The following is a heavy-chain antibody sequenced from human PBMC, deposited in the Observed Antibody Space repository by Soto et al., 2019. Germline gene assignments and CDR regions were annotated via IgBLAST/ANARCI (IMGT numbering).Heavy chain of an antibody. Sequence: PSETLSLTCAVSGGSISGSGFNCGWFRQPPEKGLGAIGSIHNGARTYYNPTLKSRVTIAVDTSKIQWSLQLTSVTAADTAVYYCARQSTEYSVEVDYSGQGTLVPVSS. D-gene: IGHD6-6*01. J-gene: IGHJ4*02. V-gene: IGHV4-39*01. CDR1: GGSISGSGFN. CDR3: ARQSTEYSVEVDY. CDR2: IHNGART.